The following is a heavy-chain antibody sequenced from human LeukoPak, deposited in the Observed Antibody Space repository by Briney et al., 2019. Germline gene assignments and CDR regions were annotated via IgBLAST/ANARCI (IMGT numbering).Heavy chain of an antibody. V-gene: IGHV1-18*01. CDR3: ARGSYYTPSDNAFDI. CDR2: ISAYNGNT. Sequence: ASVKVSCKASGYTFTSYGISWVRQAPGQGLEWMGWISAYNGNTNYAQKLQGRVTMTTDTSASTAYMELRSLRSDDTAVYYCARGSYYTPSDNAFDIWGQGTMVTVSS. CDR1: GYTFTSYG. D-gene: IGHD1-26*01. J-gene: IGHJ3*02.